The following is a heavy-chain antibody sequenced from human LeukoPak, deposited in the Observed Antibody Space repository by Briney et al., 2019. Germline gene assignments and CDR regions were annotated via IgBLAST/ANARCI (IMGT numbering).Heavy chain of an antibody. CDR2: IYYSGST. Sequence: SETLSLTCTVSGGSISSSSYYWGWIRQPPGKGLEWIGSIYYSGSTYYNPSLKSRVTISVDTSKNQFSLNLNSVTAADTAVYYCAGAGQGCCPSAGCFVSRDYWGQGTLVTVSS. D-gene: IGHD2-2*01. CDR1: GGSISSSSYY. V-gene: IGHV4-39*07. CDR3: AGAGQGCCPSAGCFVSRDY. J-gene: IGHJ4*02.